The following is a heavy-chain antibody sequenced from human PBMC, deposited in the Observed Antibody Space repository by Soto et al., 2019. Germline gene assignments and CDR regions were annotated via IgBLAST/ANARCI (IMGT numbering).Heavy chain of an antibody. Sequence: PGGSLRLSCAASGFNFNEYYMSWIHQAPGKGLEWVSGISDSGGITYNADSVKGRFTISRDNSKNTLYLQMNSLRAEDTAVYYCARRAIGSSRAFDIWGQGTMVTVSS. CDR2: ISDSGGIT. V-gene: IGHV3-23*01. D-gene: IGHD6-6*01. CDR3: ARRAIGSSRAFDI. J-gene: IGHJ3*02. CDR1: GFNFNEYY.